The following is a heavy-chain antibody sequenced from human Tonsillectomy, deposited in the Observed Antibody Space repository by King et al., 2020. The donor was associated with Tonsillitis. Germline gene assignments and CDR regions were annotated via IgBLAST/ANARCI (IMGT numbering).Heavy chain of an antibody. CDR3: AKVGRPVLWFGSPQFDY. V-gene: IGHV3-23*04. CDR2: ISSSGVRT. Sequence: VQLVESGGGLVQPGGSLRLSCAASGFTFSSDAMGWVRQAPGKGLEWVSIISSSGVRTYYADSVKDRFTISRDNSKNTLYLQMNSLRAEDTAVYYCAKVGRPVLWFGSPQFDYWGQGTLVTVSS. CDR1: GFTFSSDA. J-gene: IGHJ4*02. D-gene: IGHD3-10*01.